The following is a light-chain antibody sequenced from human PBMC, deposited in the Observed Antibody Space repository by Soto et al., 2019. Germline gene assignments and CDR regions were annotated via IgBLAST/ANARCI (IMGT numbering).Light chain of an antibody. Sequence: AIRMTQSPSSLSASTGDRVTITCRASQGISSYLAWYQQKPGKAPKLLIYAASTLQSRVPSRFSGSGSGTDFTLTISCLQSEDFATYYCQQYYSYPLLTFGGGTKVDIK. CDR1: QGISSY. V-gene: IGKV1-8*01. CDR3: QQYYSYPLLT. CDR2: AAS. J-gene: IGKJ4*01.